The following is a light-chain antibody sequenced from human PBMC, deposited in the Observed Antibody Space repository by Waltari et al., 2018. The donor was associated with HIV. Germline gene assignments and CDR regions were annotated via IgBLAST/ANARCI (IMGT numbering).Light chain of an antibody. V-gene: IGLV1-40*01. J-gene: IGLJ1*01. CDR1: SSNIGAGYH. Sequence: QSVLTQPPSVSGAPGQRVTISCTGSSSNIGAGYHVPWYQQLPGTAPKRLIYGNSNRPSGVPDRFSGSKSGTSASLAITGLQAEDEADYHCQSHDSSLSGYVFGTGTKVTVL. CDR3: QSHDSSLSGYV. CDR2: GNS.